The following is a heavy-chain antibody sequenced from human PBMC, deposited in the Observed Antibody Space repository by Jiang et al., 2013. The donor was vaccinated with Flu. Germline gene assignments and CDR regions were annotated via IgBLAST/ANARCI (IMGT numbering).Heavy chain of an antibody. Sequence: KPTQTLTLTCTFSGFSLSSSRMCVSWIRQPPGKALEWLALIYWNDDKRYSPSLKSRLTITKDTSKNQVVLTMTNMDPVDTATYYCAHRRNYYDSSGYDAFDIWGQGDNGHRLF. CDR2: IYWNDDK. CDR3: AHRRNYYDSSGYDAFDI. D-gene: IGHD3-22*01. V-gene: IGHV2-5*08. J-gene: IGHJ3*02. CDR1: GFSLSSSRMC.